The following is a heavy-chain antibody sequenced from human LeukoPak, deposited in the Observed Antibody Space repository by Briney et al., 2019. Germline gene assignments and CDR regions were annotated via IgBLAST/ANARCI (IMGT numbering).Heavy chain of an antibody. CDR3: AREERILGYCSGGSCYPVNLVDY. V-gene: IGHV1-2*02. Sequence: ASVKVSCKASGYTFTRYYMHWVRQAPGQGLEWGGWINPNSGGTHYAQKFQGRVTMTRETPISTAYMELSRLRSDDTAVYYCAREERILGYCSGGSCYPVNLVDYWGQGTLVTVSS. CDR2: INPNSGGT. D-gene: IGHD2-15*01. CDR1: GYTFTRYY. J-gene: IGHJ4*02.